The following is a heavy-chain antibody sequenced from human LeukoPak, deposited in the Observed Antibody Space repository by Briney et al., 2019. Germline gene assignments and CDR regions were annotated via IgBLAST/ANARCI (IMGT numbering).Heavy chain of an antibody. CDR3: ARQVGKILTVTPRYFDY. D-gene: IGHD4-11*01. CDR1: GYRFTDYW. CDR2: VWPDDADT. Sequence: GESLKISCQASGYRFTDYWIGWVRQMPGKGLEWIGIVWPDDADTRYSSSFEGQVTISADTSTATAYLQWDSLEASDTAIYYCARQVGKILTVTPRYFDYWGQGTLVTVSS. V-gene: IGHV5-51*01. J-gene: IGHJ4*02.